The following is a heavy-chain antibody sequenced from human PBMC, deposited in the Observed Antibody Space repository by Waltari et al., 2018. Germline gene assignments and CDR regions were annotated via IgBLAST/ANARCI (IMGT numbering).Heavy chain of an antibody. CDR2: IYSGGNT. CDR1: GFTVRTNF. V-gene: IGHV3-53*01. J-gene: IGHJ4*02. Sequence: EVQLVESGGNLIQPGGSLRLSCAASGFTVRTNFISWVRQAPGKGLEWVSIIYSGGNTYYGGSVKGRFTISRDNYKNMVYLEMNSLRAEDTAVYYCAKQSPSYTRGWYPLESWGPGTLVTVSP. CDR3: AKQSPSYTRGWYPLES. D-gene: IGHD6-19*01.